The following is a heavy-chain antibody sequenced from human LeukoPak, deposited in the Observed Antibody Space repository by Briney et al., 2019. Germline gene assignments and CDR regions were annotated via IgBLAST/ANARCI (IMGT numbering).Heavy chain of an antibody. J-gene: IGHJ5*02. CDR1: GWSLNDYY. Sequence: SETLSLTCAVYGWSLNDYYWNWVRQPPGKGLEWIGEINARGDTDYNSSLKSRVTISVDSSKTQFSLTLTSMIAADTAIYYCARGQVPAARGYNWFDPWGQGTLVTVSS. V-gene: IGHV4-34*01. D-gene: IGHD2-2*01. CDR3: ARGQVPAARGYNWFDP. CDR2: INARGDT.